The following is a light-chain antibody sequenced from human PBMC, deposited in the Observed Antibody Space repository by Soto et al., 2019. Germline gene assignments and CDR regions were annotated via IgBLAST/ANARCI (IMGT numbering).Light chain of an antibody. CDR3: QQYHKSWA. Sequence: EIVMTQSPATLSVSPGERATLSCTASHYVYSNVAWFQQRPGQAPRLLIYRASTRATGTPARFTGSGSGTEFTLTITSLQSEDLALYYCQQYHKSWAFGQRTEVEIK. J-gene: IGKJ1*01. CDR1: HYVYSN. V-gene: IGKV3-15*01. CDR2: RAS.